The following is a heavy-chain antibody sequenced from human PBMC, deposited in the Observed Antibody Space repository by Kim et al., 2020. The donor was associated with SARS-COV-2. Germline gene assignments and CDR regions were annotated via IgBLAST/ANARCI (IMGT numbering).Heavy chain of an antibody. D-gene: IGHD5-12*01. CDR3: AKQRPKGEMATSYFDY. V-gene: IGHV3-23*01. CDR1: GFTFSSYA. J-gene: IGHJ4*02. Sequence: GGSLRLSCAASGFTFSSYAMSWVRQAPGKGLEWVSAISGSGGSTYYADSVKGRFTISRDNSKNTLYLQMNSLRAEDTAVYYCAKQRPKGEMATSYFDYWGQGTLVTVSS. CDR2: ISGSGGST.